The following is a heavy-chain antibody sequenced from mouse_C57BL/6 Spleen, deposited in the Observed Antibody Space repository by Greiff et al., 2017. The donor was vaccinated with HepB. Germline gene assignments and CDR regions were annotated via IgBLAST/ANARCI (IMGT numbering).Heavy chain of an antibody. J-gene: IGHJ2*01. CDR1: GFTFSSYT. D-gene: IGHD4-1*01. V-gene: IGHV5-9*01. CDR3: ARLTGYFDY. Sequence: EVKLVESGGGLVKPGGSLKLSCAASGFTFSSYTMSWVRQTPEKRLEWVATISGGGGNTYYPDSVKGRFTISRDNAKNTLYLQMSGLRSEDTALYYCARLTGYFDYWGQGTTLTVSS. CDR2: ISGGGGNT.